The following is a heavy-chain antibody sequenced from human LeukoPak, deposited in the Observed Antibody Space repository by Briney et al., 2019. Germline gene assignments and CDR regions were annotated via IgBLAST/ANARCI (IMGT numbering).Heavy chain of an antibody. CDR2: IYYSGST. CDR1: GGSISRDY. CDR3: ARGALSGCDY. Sequence: PSETLSLTCTVSGGSISRDYWSWIRQPPGKGLEWTGYIYYSGSTNYNPSLKSRVTISVDTSKNQFSLKLSSVTAADTAVYYCARGALSGCDYWGQGTLVTVSS. D-gene: IGHD1-26*01. J-gene: IGHJ4*02. V-gene: IGHV4-59*01.